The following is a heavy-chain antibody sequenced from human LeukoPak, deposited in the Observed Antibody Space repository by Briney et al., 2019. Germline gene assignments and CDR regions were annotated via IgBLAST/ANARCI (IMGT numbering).Heavy chain of an antibody. J-gene: IGHJ5*02. CDR2: FYTSGST. D-gene: IGHD5/OR15-5a*01. Sequence: SETLSLTCTVSGGSVSSYYWSWIRQPAGKGLEWIGRFYTSGSTNYNPSLKSRVTMSVDTSKNQISLKLSSMTAADTAVYYCARESSPVSNWFDPWGQGTLVTVSS. V-gene: IGHV4-4*07. CDR1: GGSVSSYY. CDR3: ARESSPVSNWFDP.